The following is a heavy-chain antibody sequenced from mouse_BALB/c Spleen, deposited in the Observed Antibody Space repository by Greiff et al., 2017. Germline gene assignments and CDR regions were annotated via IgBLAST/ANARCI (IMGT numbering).Heavy chain of an antibody. D-gene: IGHD2-10*01. CDR3: ARAGLPLYAMDY. V-gene: IGHV5-4*02. CDR1: GFTFSDYY. CDR2: ISDGGSYT. Sequence: EVQVVESGGGLVKPGGSLKLSCAASGFTFSDYYMYWVRQTPEKRLEWVATISDGGSYTYYPDSVKGRFTISRDNAKNNLYLQMSSLKSEDTAMYYCARAGLPLYAMDYWGQGTSVTVSS. J-gene: IGHJ4*01.